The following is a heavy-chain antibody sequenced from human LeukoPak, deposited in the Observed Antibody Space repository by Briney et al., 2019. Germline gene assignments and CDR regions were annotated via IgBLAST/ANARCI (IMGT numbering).Heavy chain of an antibody. D-gene: IGHD5-18*01. CDR2: MYTSGST. Sequence: PSETLSLTCTVSGGSISSGSYYWTWIRQPAGKGLEWIGRMYTSGSTNYNPSLKSRVTISVDTSKNQFSLKLSSVTAADTAVYARDVGRYTYGYRPTEVYWYFDLWGRGTLVTVSS. V-gene: IGHV4-61*02. J-gene: IGHJ2*01. CDR1: GGSISSGSYY. CDR3: DVGRYTYGYRPTEVYWYFDL.